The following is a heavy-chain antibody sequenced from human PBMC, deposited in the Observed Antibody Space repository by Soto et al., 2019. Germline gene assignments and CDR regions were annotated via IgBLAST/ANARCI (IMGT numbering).Heavy chain of an antibody. Sequence: GGSLRLSCAASGFTFSSYAMSWVRQAPGKGLEWVSSISGSGGSTYYVDSVKGRFTISRDNSKNTLYLQMNSLRAEDTAVYYCATRLRFLEWLSYYYGMDVWGQGTTVTVSS. J-gene: IGHJ6*02. CDR3: ATRLRFLEWLSYYYGMDV. V-gene: IGHV3-23*01. D-gene: IGHD3-3*01. CDR2: ISGSGGST. CDR1: GFTFSSYA.